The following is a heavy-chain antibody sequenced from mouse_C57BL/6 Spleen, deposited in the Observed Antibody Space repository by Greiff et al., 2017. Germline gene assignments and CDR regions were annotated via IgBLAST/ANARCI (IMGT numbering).Heavy chain of an antibody. V-gene: IGHV5-4*01. D-gene: IGHD3-1*01. Sequence: VQGVESGGGLVKPGGSLKLSCAASGFTFSSYAMSWVRQTPEKRLEWVATISDGGSYTYYPDNVKGRFTISRDNAKNNLYLQRSQLKSEDTAVYYCARDEAPGYAMDYWGQGTSVTVSS. J-gene: IGHJ4*01. CDR1: GFTFSSYA. CDR3: ARDEAPGYAMDY. CDR2: ISDGGSYT.